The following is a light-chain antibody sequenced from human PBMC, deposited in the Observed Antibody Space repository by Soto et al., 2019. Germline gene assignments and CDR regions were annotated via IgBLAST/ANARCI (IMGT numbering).Light chain of an antibody. J-gene: IGKJ4*01. CDR2: GAS. CDR3: QQSGSSPLT. V-gene: IGKV3-20*01. CDR1: ESVSDNY. Sequence: EIVLTQSPGTLSLSPGERATLSCRASESVSDNYLAWYQQRSGQAPRLVIYGASSRASAVPDRFSGSGSGADFTLTIRRLEQEDFEVYYCQQSGSSPLTLGGGTKVDIK.